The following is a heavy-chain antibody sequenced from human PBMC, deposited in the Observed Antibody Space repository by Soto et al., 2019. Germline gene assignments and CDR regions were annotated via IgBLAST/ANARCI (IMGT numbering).Heavy chain of an antibody. CDR3: ARHHGTVTTAEYYGMDV. J-gene: IGHJ6*02. Sequence: GESLKISCKGSGYSFSNYWVSWVRQMPGKGLEWMGTIDPSDSYIKTSPSFEGHVTISFDKSISTVFLQWSSLKTSDTAIYFCARHHGTVTTAEYYGMDVWGQGTTVTVSS. V-gene: IGHV5-10-1*01. CDR1: GYSFSNYW. D-gene: IGHD4-17*01. CDR2: IDPSDSYI.